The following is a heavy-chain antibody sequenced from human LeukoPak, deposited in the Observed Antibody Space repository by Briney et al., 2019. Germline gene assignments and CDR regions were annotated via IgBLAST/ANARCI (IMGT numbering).Heavy chain of an antibody. CDR1: GFTFSSYG. J-gene: IGHJ6*03. CDR3: AKSAHYYGSGSSRIYYYYYYMDV. Sequence: SGGSLRLSCAASGFTFSSYGMSWVRQAPGKGLEWVSAISGSGGSTYYADSVKGRFTISRDNSKNTLYLQMNSLRAEDTAVYYCAKSAHYYGSGSSRIYYYYYYMDVWGKGTTVTISS. CDR2: ISGSGGST. V-gene: IGHV3-23*01. D-gene: IGHD3-10*01.